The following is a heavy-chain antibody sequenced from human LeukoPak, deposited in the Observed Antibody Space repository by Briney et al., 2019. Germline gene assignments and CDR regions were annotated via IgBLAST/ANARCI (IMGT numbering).Heavy chain of an antibody. V-gene: IGHV5-51*01. CDR1: GYSFTSYW. J-gene: IGHJ4*02. CDR3: ASLTTTVTTFVGLNLPFDY. D-gene: IGHD4-17*01. Sequence: RGESLKISCKGSGYSFTSYWIGWVRQMPGKGLEWMGIIYPGDSDTRYSPSFQGQVTISADKSISTAYLQWSSLKASDTAMYYCASLTTTVTTFVGLNLPFDYWGQGTLVTVSS. CDR2: IYPGDSDT.